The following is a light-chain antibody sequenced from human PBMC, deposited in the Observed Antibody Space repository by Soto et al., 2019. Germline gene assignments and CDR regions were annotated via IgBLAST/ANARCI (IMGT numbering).Light chain of an antibody. CDR2: EVS. CDR3: SSYAGTNNYV. J-gene: IGLJ1*01. V-gene: IGLV2-8*01. Sequence: QSALTQPPSASGSAGESVTISCTGTSSDVGGYNYVSWYQQHPAKAPKLMIYEVSKRPSGVPDRFSGSKSGNTASLTVSGLQAEDEADYYCSSYAGTNNYVFGTGTKVTV. CDR1: SSDVGGYNY.